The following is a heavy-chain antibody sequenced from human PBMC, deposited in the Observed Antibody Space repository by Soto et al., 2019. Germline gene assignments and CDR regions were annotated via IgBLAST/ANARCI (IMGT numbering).Heavy chain of an antibody. V-gene: IGHV2-70*01. CDR3: ARARTGYGPSQEYYFDY. D-gene: IGHD4-17*01. CDR1: GFSLSTSGMC. Sequence: SGPTLVNPTQTLTLTCTFSGFSLSTSGMCVSWIRQPPGKALEWLALIDWDDDKYYSTSLKTRLTISKDTSKNQVVLTMTNMDPVDTATYYCARARTGYGPSQEYYFDYWGQGTLVTVSS. J-gene: IGHJ4*02. CDR2: IDWDDDK.